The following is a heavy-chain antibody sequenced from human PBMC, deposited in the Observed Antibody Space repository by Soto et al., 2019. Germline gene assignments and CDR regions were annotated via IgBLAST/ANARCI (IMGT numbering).Heavy chain of an antibody. CDR1: GFTFSSYG. CDR3: ARDQSYYYGMDV. V-gene: IGHV3-33*01. CDR2: IWYDGSNK. J-gene: IGHJ6*02. Sequence: PGGSLRLSCAASGFTFSSYGMHWVRQAPGKGLEWVAVIWYDGSNKYYADSVKGRFTISRDNSKNTLYLQMSSLRAEDTAVYYCARDQSYYYGMDVWGQGTTVTVSS.